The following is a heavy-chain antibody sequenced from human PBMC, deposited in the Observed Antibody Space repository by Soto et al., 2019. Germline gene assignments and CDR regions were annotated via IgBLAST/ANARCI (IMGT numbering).Heavy chain of an antibody. CDR3: AKDMXVLRFLEWLSLGYGMDV. J-gene: IGHJ6*02. V-gene: IGHV3-23*01. D-gene: IGHD3-3*01. CDR1: GFTFSSYA. CDR2: ISGSGGST. Sequence: GGSLRLSCAASGFTFSSYAMSWVRQAPGKGLEWVSAISGSGGSTYYADSVKGRFTISRDNSKNTLYLQMNSLRAEDTAVYYCAKDMXVLRFLEWLSLGYGMDVWGQGTTVTVSS.